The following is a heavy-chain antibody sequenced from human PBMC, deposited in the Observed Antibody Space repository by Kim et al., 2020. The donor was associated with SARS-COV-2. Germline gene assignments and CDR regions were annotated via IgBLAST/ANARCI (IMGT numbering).Heavy chain of an antibody. CDR1: GYTFTSYG. V-gene: IGHV1-18*03. CDR3: ARCFVLGTTDYSFYGMDV. J-gene: IGHJ6*02. CDR2: ISGYNGNT. D-gene: IGHD1-26*01. Sequence: ASVKVSCKASGYTFTSYGISWVRQAPGQGLEWLGWISGYNGNTNYAQKFQDRVTMTTETSTTTAYMELRSLSSDDMAVYYCARCFVLGTTDYSFYGMDVWGQATTVTVSS.